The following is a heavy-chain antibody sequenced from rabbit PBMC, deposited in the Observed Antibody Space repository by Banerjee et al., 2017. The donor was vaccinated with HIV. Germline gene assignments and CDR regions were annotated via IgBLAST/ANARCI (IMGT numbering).Heavy chain of an antibody. D-gene: IGHD4-1*01. CDR2: IDAGSSGST. Sequence: QSLEESGGDLVKPGASLTLTCKASGFSFSNGYVMCWVRQAPGKGLEWIACIDAGSSGSTYYASWAKGRFTISKTSSTTVTLQMTSLTAADTATYFCARDGSGWGANFNLWGPGTLVTVS. CDR3: ARDGSGWGANFNL. CDR1: GFSFSNGYV. V-gene: IGHV1S40*01. J-gene: IGHJ4*01.